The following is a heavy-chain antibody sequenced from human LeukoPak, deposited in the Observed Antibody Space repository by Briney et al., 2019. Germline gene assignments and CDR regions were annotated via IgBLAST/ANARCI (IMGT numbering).Heavy chain of an antibody. V-gene: IGHV4-38-2*02. CDR1: GYSISSGYY. D-gene: IGHD1-26*01. CDR3: VRSAGGSYYTYHDY. CDR2: IYHSGST. J-gene: IGHJ4*02. Sequence: SETLSLTCTVSGYSISSGYYWGWIRQPPGKGLEWIGSIYHSGSTYYNPSLKSRVTVSVDTSKNQFSLKLSSVTAADTAVYYCVRSAGGSYYTYHDYWGQGTLVTVSS.